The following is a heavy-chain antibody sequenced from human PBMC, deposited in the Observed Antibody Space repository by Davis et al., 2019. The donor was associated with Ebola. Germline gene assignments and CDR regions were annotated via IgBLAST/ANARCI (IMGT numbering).Heavy chain of an antibody. J-gene: IGHJ6*03. Sequence: LRLSCTVSGGSISRGGSYWTWIRQHPGKGLEWIGYIYYSGSTYYKPSLKSRVTISLDTSKNQCSLNLYSVTAADTAVYYCARELRYDSSGYDYYFYMDVWGKGTTVTVSS. D-gene: IGHD3-22*01. CDR2: IYYSGST. CDR1: GGSISRGGSY. CDR3: ARELRYDSSGYDYYFYMDV. V-gene: IGHV4-31*03.